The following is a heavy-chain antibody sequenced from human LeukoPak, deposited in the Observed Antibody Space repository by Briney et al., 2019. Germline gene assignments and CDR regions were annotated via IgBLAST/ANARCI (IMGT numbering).Heavy chain of an antibody. J-gene: IGHJ6*03. Sequence: GGSLRLSCAASGFTFSSYAMSWVRQAPGKGLEWVSAISGSGGSTHYADSVKGRFTISRDNSKNTLYLQMNSLRAEDTAVYYCAKEGGDLYYYYYYMDVWGKGTTVTVSS. CDR2: ISGSGGST. D-gene: IGHD4-17*01. CDR1: GFTFSSYA. CDR3: AKEGGDLYYYYYYMDV. V-gene: IGHV3-23*01.